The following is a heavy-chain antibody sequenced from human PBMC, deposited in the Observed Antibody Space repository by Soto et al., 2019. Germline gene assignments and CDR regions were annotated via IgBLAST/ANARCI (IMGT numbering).Heavy chain of an antibody. Sequence: EVQMVESGGGLVQPGGSLRLSCAVSGFPFYIYSMNWVRQAPGKGLEWVSYILGSGGATAYADSVRGRFTISRDNAKNSLYLQMNSLTDEDTAVYYCVRDQHYSFDYWGQGNSVTVSP. V-gene: IGHV3-48*02. CDR3: VRDQHYSFDY. D-gene: IGHD2-21*01. CDR1: GFPFYIYS. CDR2: ILGSGGAT. J-gene: IGHJ4*02.